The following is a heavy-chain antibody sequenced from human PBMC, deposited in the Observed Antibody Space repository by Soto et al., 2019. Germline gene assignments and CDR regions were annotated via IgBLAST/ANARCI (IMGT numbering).Heavy chain of an antibody. V-gene: IGHV1-46*01. Sequence: GXSVKVSCKASVYTFTSYYMHWVRQAPGQGLEWVGIINPSGGSTSYAQKFQGRVTMTRDTSTSTVYMELSSLRSEDTAVYYCARDVRITIFGVVIIPNHRDYGMDVWGQGTTVTVSS. D-gene: IGHD3-3*01. J-gene: IGHJ6*02. CDR3: ARDVRITIFGVVIIPNHRDYGMDV. CDR2: INPSGGST. CDR1: VYTFTSYY.